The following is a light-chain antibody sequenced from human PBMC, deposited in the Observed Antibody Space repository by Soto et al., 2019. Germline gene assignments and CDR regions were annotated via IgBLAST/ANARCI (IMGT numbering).Light chain of an antibody. Sequence: QSALTQPASVSGSPGQWITISCTGTSSDVGGYNFVSWYQQHPDKAPKLMIYDVTNRPSGVSNRFSGSKSGNTASLTISGLQAEDEADYYCSSYTSISNYVFGTGTKLTVL. CDR2: DVT. CDR3: SSYTSISNYV. V-gene: IGLV2-14*01. CDR1: SSDVGGYNF. J-gene: IGLJ1*01.